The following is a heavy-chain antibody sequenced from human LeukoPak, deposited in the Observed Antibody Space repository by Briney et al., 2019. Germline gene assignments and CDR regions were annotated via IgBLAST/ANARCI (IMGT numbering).Heavy chain of an antibody. V-gene: IGHV3-74*01. CDR3: ARDVSSRIDD. J-gene: IGHJ4*02. CDR2: INSDGTST. CDR1: GFTFSSYW. D-gene: IGHD6-6*01. Sequence: GGSLRLSCAASGFTFSSYWMHWVRQAPGKGLVWVALINSDGTSTTYAASVTGRFTISRDNAKNTLYLQMNSLRAEDTAMYYCARDVSSRIDDWGQGTLVIVSS.